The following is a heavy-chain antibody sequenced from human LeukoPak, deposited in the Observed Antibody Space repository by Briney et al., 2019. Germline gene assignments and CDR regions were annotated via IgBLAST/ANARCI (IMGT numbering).Heavy chain of an antibody. CDR1: GFTLSSYA. CDR2: ISYDGSNK. CDR3: ARGSYGGNSFDY. D-gene: IGHD4-23*01. V-gene: IGHV3-30-3*01. J-gene: IGHJ4*02. Sequence: PGGSLRLSCAASGFTLSSYAMHWVRQAPGKGLEWVAVISYDGSNKYYADSVKGRFTISRDNSKNTLYLQMNSLRAEDTAVYYCARGSYGGNSFDYWGQGTLVTVSS.